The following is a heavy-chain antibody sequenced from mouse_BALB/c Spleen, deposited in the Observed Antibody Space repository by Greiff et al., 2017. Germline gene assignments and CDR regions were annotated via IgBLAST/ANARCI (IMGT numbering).Heavy chain of an antibody. CDR2: ISTYYGDA. J-gene: IGHJ1*01. D-gene: IGHD1-1*01. CDR1: GYTFTDYA. CDR3: AKERGSSYSYWYFDV. V-gene: IGHV1S137*01. Sequence: QVQLQQSGAELVRPGVSVKISCKGSGYTFTDYAMLWVKQSHAKSLEWIGVISTYYGDASYNQKFKGKATMTVDKSSSTAYMELARLTSEDSAIYYCAKERGSSYSYWYFDVWGAGTTVTVSS.